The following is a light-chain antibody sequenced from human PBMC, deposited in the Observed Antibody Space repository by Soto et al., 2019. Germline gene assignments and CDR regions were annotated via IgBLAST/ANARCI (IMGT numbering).Light chain of an antibody. CDR2: WAS. V-gene: IGKV4-1*01. CDR3: QQYYGTTWT. J-gene: IGKJ1*01. Sequence: DIVMTQSPDSLAVSLGERATINCRSSQSVLTNSNNKNYLAWYQQKPGQHPKLLISWASTRESGVPDRFSGNGSGTDFTLTISTLQAEDVAVYYCQQYYGTTWTFGQGTKVEVK. CDR1: QSVLTNSNNKNY.